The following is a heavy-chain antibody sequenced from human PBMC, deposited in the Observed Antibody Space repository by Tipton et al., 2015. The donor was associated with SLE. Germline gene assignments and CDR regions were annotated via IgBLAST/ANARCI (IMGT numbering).Heavy chain of an antibody. D-gene: IGHD5-12*01. CDR2: IYTSGST. J-gene: IGHJ3*02. Sequence: TLSLTCTVSGGSISSGSYYWSWIRQPAGKGLEWIGRIYTSGSTNYNPSLKSRVTILVDTSKNQFSLKLSSVTAADTAVYYCARAPGLRYAFDIWGQGTMVTVSS. CDR3: ARAPGLRYAFDI. V-gene: IGHV4-61*02. CDR1: GGSISSGSYY.